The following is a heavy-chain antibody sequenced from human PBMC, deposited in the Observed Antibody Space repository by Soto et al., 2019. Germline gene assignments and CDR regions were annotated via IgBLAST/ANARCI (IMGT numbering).Heavy chain of an antibody. CDR3: ARQSFGSRYFDWLPTPLFDY. CDR1: GGSISSSSYY. Sequence: SETLSLTCTVSGGSISSSSYYWGWIRQPPGKGLEWIGSIYYSGSTYYNPSLKSRVTISVDTSKNQFSLKLSSVTAADTAVYYFARQSFGSRYFDWLPTPLFDYWGQGTLVTVSS. J-gene: IGHJ4*02. V-gene: IGHV4-39*01. CDR2: IYYSGST. D-gene: IGHD3-9*01.